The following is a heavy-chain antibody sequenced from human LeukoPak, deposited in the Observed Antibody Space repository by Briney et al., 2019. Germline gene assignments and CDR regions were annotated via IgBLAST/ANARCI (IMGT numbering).Heavy chain of an antibody. CDR1: GFTFSSYA. CDR2: IHFNGD. J-gene: IGHJ4*02. Sequence: GGSLRLSCAASGFTFSSYAMSWVRQAPGKGLEWVAFIHFNGDNADSVKGRFTISRDNSRSTLFLQMNSLRADDTAIYYCTKDRTAAGTDPDYWGQGTLLTVSS. CDR3: TKDRTAAGTDPDY. D-gene: IGHD6-25*01. V-gene: IGHV3-30*02.